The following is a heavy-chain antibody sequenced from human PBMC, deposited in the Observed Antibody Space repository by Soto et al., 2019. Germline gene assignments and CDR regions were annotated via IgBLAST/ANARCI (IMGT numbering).Heavy chain of an antibody. D-gene: IGHD4-17*01. CDR1: GGSFSGYY. CDR3: ARGPIYGGNSRYWYFDL. J-gene: IGHJ2*01. Sequence: QVQLQQWGAGLLKPSETLSLTCAVYGGSFSGYYWSWIRQPPGKGLEWIGEINHSGSTNYNPSLKSRVTISVDTSKNQFSLKLSSVTAADMAVYYCARGPIYGGNSRYWYFDLWGRGTLVTVSS. CDR2: INHSGST. V-gene: IGHV4-34*01.